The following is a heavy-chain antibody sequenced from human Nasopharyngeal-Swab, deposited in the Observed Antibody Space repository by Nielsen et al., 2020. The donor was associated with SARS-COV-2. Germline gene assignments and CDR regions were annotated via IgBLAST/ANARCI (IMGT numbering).Heavy chain of an antibody. Sequence: GESLKISCAASGFTFNTYAMSWVRQAPGKGLEWVSSISGASGGNTYYAESVKGRFSISRDNSKNTVCLQMNSLRADNTAVYYCVKDDLWYQPLHRPIFDLWGQGTPVTVSS. CDR2: ISGASGGNT. CDR1: GFTFNTYA. J-gene: IGHJ4*02. V-gene: IGHV3-23*01. D-gene: IGHD2-2*01. CDR3: VKDDLWYQPLHRPIFDL.